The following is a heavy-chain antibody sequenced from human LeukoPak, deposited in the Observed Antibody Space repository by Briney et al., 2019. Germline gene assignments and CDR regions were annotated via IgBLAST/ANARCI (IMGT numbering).Heavy chain of an antibody. D-gene: IGHD6-19*01. CDR2: ISSSSSYI. CDR3: AKNPLVSGTIYFDS. J-gene: IGHJ4*02. Sequence: GGSLRLSCAASGFTFSSYSMNWVRQAPGKGLEWVSSISSSSSYIYYADSVRGRFTISRDNSKSTLYLEMNSLRAEDTAIYYCAKNPLVSGTIYFDSWGQGTLLTVSS. CDR1: GFTFSSYS. V-gene: IGHV3-21*04.